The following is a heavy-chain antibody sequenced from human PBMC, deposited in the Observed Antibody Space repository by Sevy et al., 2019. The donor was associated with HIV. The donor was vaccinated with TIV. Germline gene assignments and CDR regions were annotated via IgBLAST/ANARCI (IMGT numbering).Heavy chain of an antibody. D-gene: IGHD6-19*01. Sequence: GGSLRLSCAASGFTFSNCWMSWVRQAPGKGLEWVANINEGGNKKFYLDSVNGRFTISRDNAKNSLFLQMNSLTAEDTAVYYCARENDVGSGWTDSDYWGQGTLVTVSS. CDR1: GFTFSNCW. J-gene: IGHJ4*02. CDR2: INEGGNKK. V-gene: IGHV3-7*03. CDR3: ARENDVGSGWTDSDY.